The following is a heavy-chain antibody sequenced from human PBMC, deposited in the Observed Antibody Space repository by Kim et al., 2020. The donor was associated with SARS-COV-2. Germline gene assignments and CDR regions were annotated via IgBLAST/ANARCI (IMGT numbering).Heavy chain of an antibody. CDR3: ARDRPLGSGSTMGGFDY. Sequence: LKSRVTISVDTSKNQFSLKLSSVTAADTAVYYCARDRPLGSGSTMGGFDYWGQGTLVTVSS. V-gene: IGHV4-31*02. D-gene: IGHD3-10*01. J-gene: IGHJ4*02.